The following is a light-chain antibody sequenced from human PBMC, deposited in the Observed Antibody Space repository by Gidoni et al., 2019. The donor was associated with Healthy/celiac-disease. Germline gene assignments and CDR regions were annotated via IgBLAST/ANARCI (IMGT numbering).Light chain of an antibody. V-gene: IGLV2-14*01. CDR3: SSYTSSSTLV. CDR2: EVN. CDR1: SSDVGGYNY. Sequence: QSALTHPASVSGTPGQSIIISCTGTSSDVGGYNYVSWYQQHPGKAPKLMIYEVNNRPSGVSNRCSGSKSGNTASLTITGRQAEDEADYYCSSYTSSSTLVFGTGTKVTVL. J-gene: IGLJ1*01.